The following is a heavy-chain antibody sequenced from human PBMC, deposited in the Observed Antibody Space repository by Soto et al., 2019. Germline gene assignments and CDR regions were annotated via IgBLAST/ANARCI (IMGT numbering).Heavy chain of an antibody. CDR3: ARDRGVAPPVAGNTHYYYYMDV. CDR2: ISAVNGNT. CDR1: GYSFTNYG. V-gene: IGHV1-18*01. J-gene: IGHJ6*03. D-gene: IGHD6-19*01. Sequence: QDQLVQSGAEVKKPGASVTVSCKASGYSFTNYGVTWVRQAPGQGLEWMGWISAVNGNTHYAQNLKGRVTMTTDASTSTAYMELRSLRSDDTAVYYCARDRGVAPPVAGNTHYYYYMDVWGKGTTVTVSS.